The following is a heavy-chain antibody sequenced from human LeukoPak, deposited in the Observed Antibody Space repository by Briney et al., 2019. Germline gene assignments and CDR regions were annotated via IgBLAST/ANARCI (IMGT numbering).Heavy chain of an antibody. Sequence: EASVKVSCKASGYTFTGYYMHWVRQAPGQGLEWMGWINPNSGGTNYAQKFQGRVTMTRDTSISTAYMELSRLRSDDTAVYYCARTVVAATPFDYWGQGTLVTVSS. CDR1: GYTFTGYY. CDR2: INPNSGGT. J-gene: IGHJ4*02. CDR3: ARTVVAATPFDY. D-gene: IGHD2-15*01. V-gene: IGHV1-2*02.